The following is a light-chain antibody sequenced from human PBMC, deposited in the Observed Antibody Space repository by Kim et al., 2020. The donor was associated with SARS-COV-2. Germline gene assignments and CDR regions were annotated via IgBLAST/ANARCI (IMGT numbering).Light chain of an antibody. CDR1: SGGSANNN. V-gene: IGLV6-57*01. J-gene: IGLJ3*02. Sequence: GKTVTISCSSSSGGSANNNVEGYQLRPGTPPTTVILEDTRRPTGGYTRFSGSIDSSSNSALLTVCGLRPDDEADYFCQSYVGNTRVFGGGTQLTVL. CDR3: QSYVGNTRV. CDR2: EDT.